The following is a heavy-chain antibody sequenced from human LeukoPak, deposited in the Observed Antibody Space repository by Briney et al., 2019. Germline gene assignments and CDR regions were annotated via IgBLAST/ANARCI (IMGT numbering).Heavy chain of an antibody. CDR1: GGTFSSYA. CDR3: ASKYSSSWYATDYYFDY. J-gene: IGHJ4*02. Sequence: ASVTVSCKASGGTFSSYAISWVRQAPGQGLEWMGGIIPIFGTANYAQKFQGRVTITADESTSTAYMELSSLRSEDTAVYYCASKYSSSWYATDYYFDYWGQGTLVTVSS. D-gene: IGHD6-13*01. V-gene: IGHV1-69*13. CDR2: IIPIFGTA.